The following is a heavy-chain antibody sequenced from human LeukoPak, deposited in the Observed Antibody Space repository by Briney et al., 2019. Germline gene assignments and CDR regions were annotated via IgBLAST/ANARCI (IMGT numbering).Heavy chain of an antibody. CDR1: GGSISSSSYY. V-gene: IGHV4-39*01. Sequence: SETLSLTCTVSGGSISSSSYYWGWIRQPPGKGLEWVGSMFYSGSTFYNPPLRSRVTISVDTSKNQFSLKLSSVTAADTAVYYCARSGFEGSGWSFDYWGQGTLVTVSS. D-gene: IGHD6-19*01. CDR2: MFYSGST. J-gene: IGHJ4*02. CDR3: ARSGFEGSGWSFDY.